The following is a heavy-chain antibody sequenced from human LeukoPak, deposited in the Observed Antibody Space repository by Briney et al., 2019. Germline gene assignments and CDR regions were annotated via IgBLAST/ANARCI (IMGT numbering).Heavy chain of an antibody. CDR1: GFTFSNYA. CDR2: ISGSDGLT. J-gene: IGHJ4*02. V-gene: IGHV3-23*01. Sequence: GGSLRLSCVASGFTFSNYAMSWVRQAPGKGLEWVSAISGSDGLTYYADSVKGRFTISRDNSKNTLYLQMNSLRAEDTAVYYCAKEGITIFGVVIIRPMDYWGQGTLVTVSS. D-gene: IGHD3-3*01. CDR3: AKEGITIFGVVIIRPMDY.